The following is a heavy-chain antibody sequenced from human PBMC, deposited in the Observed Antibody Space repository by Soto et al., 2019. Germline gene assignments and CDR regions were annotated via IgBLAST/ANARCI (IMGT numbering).Heavy chain of an antibody. CDR3: AHVPSPGYNWFDP. Sequence: GLDLEWLALIYWNGDKRYSPSLKSRLTITKDTSKNQVVLTMTNMDPVDTATYYCAHVPSPGYNWFDPWGQGTLVTVSS. V-gene: IGHV2-5*01. J-gene: IGHJ5*02. CDR2: IYWNGDK.